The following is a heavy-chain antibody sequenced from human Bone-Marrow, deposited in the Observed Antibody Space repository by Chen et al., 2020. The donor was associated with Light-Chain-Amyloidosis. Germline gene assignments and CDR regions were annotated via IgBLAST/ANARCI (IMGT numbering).Heavy chain of an antibody. Sequence: QVQLQQWGAGLLKPSETLSLTCAVYGGSFSGYYWSWIRQPPGKGLEWIGEINHSGSTNYNPSLKSRVTISVDTSKNQFSLKLSSVTAADTAVYYCARDYGDYVWWFDPWGQGTLVTVSS. J-gene: IGHJ5*02. D-gene: IGHD4-17*01. CDR1: GGSFSGYY. V-gene: IGHV4-34*01. CDR3: ARDYGDYVWWFDP. CDR2: INHSGST.